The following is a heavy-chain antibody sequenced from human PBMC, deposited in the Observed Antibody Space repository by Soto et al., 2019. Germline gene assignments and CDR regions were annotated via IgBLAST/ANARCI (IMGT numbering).Heavy chain of an antibody. V-gene: IGHV3-53*01. CDR2: IYSGGTT. D-gene: IGHD2-21*02. CDR1: GFNVNSDY. J-gene: IGHJ4*02. Sequence: PGGSLSLSCAASGFNVNSDYMNWVRQTPGKGLEWVASIYSGGTTYCADSVRGRFTISSDKSKNTLYFQLSSLRIEDTAVYYCTRDGRGLGRLSLFEYWGQGVLVTVSS. CDR3: TRDGRGLGRLSLFEY.